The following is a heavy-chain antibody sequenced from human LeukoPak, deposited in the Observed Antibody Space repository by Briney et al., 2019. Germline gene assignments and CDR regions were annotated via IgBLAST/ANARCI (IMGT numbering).Heavy chain of an antibody. CDR3: AKDRYTGAYYDFWSGQLDAFDI. CDR2: ISGSGGST. Sequence: GGSLSLSCAASGFTFSSYAMGWVRQARGRGLEWVSAISGSGGSTYYAASVRGRVTISRDNSKNTVYLQINSLRPEDTALYYCAKDRYTGAYYDFWSGQLDAFDIWGQGTMVTVSS. J-gene: IGHJ3*02. V-gene: IGHV3-23*01. CDR1: GFTFSSYA. D-gene: IGHD3-3*01.